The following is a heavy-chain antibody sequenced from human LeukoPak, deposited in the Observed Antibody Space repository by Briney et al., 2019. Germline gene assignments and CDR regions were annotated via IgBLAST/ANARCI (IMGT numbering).Heavy chain of an antibody. V-gene: IGHV4-31*03. CDR3: ARAVTGTFSVFDP. CDR2: IFYTGST. D-gene: IGHD6-19*01. Sequence: SQTLSLTCTVSGVSISSGGYYWSWIRQHPGKGLEWIGYIFYTGSTYYNPSLKSRVTMSVDLSKDQFSLKLNSVTAADTAVYFCARAVTGTFSVFDPWGQGTLVTVSS. CDR1: GVSISSGGYY. J-gene: IGHJ5*02.